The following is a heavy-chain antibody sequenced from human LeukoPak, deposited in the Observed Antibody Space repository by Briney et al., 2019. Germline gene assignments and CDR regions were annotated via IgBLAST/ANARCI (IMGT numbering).Heavy chain of an antibody. CDR2: ITGDASVS. D-gene: IGHD6-13*01. CDR3: AKAYSTSLYGDAFHI. CDR1: GFTFRFYA. V-gene: IGHV3-23*01. J-gene: IGHJ3*02. Sequence: GGSLRLSCPGSGFTFRFYAMTWARQAPGKGLEWVSGITGDASVSYDADSVKGRFNISRHNSKNTLYLQLNSLRVEDTAVYYCAKAYSTSLYGDAFHIWSQGTMVTVSP.